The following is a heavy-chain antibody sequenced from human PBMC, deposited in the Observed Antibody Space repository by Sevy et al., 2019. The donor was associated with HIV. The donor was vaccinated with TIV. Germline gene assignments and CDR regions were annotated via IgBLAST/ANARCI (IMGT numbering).Heavy chain of an antibody. V-gene: IGHV4-34*01. D-gene: IGHD2-2*01. CDR1: DGSFSGYY. J-gene: IGHJ5*02. Sequence: SETLSITCAVHDGSFSGYYWNWIRQLPGKGLEWIGEINESGITYYNPSLKSRVTISVDTSKKQFSLKLNSVTAVDSAVYFCARSPPVVVVPGAPSWFDPWGQGTLVTVSS. CDR2: INESGIT. CDR3: ARSPPVVVVPGAPSWFDP.